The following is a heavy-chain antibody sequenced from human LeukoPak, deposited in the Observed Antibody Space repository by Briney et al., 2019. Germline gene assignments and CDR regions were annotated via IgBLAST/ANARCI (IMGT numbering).Heavy chain of an antibody. V-gene: IGHV3-66*01. Sequence: GGSLRLSCAASEFTVSSNYMSWVRQAPGKGLEWVSVIYSGDNTDYADSVKGRFTISRDNAKNSLYLQMNSLRAEDTAVYYCAREPRHYYDSSGYLEYWGQGTLVTVSS. D-gene: IGHD3-22*01. CDR1: EFTVSSNY. CDR2: IYSGDNT. CDR3: AREPRHYYDSSGYLEY. J-gene: IGHJ4*02.